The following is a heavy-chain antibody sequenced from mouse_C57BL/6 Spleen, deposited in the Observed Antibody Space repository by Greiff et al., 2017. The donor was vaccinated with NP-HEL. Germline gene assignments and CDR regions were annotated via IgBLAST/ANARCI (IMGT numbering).Heavy chain of an antibody. Sequence: DVQLVESGGGLVKPGGSLKLSCAASGFTFSSYTMSWVRQTPEKRLEWVATISGGGGNTYYPDSVKGRFTISRDNAKNTLYLQMSSLRSEDTALYYCARHRDDGYYFDYWGQGTTLTVSS. CDR1: GFTFSSYT. CDR3: ARHRDDGYYFDY. J-gene: IGHJ2*01. CDR2: ISGGGGNT. V-gene: IGHV5-9*01. D-gene: IGHD2-3*01.